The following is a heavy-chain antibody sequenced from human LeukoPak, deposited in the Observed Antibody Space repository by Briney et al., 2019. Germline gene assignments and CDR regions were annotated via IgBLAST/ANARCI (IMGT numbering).Heavy chain of an antibody. CDR2: IYYSGST. J-gene: IGHJ4*02. D-gene: IGHD1-26*01. Sequence: SETLSLTCTVSGGSVSSGSYYWSWIRQPPVNGLEWIGYIYYSGSTNYNPSLKSRVTISVDTSKNQFSLKLSSVTAAGTAVYYCARAGNIVGNWGQGTLVTVSS. CDR1: GGSVSSGSYY. V-gene: IGHV4-61*01. CDR3: ARAGNIVGN.